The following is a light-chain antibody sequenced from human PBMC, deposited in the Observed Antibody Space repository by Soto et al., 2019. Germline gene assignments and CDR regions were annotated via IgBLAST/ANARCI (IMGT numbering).Light chain of an antibody. CDR1: QSVSTY. CDR2: DAS. CDR3: QQRSNWPPIT. J-gene: IGKJ5*01. V-gene: IGKV3-11*01. Sequence: IVMTQSPATLPLSPGERATLSCPASQSVSTYLAWYQQKPGQAPRLLVYDASNRATGIPARFSGSGSGTDFTLTISSLEPEDFAVYYCQQRSNWPPITFGQGTRLEIK.